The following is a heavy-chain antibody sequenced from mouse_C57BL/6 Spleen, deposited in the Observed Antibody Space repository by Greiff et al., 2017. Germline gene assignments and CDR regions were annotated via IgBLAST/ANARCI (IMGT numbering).Heavy chain of an antibody. V-gene: IGHV1-61*01. CDR2: IYPSDSET. Sequence: QVQLQQPGAELVRPGSSVKLSCKASGYTFTSYWMDWVKQRPGQGLEWIGNIYPSDSETHYNQKFKDKATLTVDKSSSTAYMQLSSLTSEDSAVFYCARSGDYLDYWGQGTTLTVSS. CDR1: GYTFTSYW. D-gene: IGHD2-13*01. CDR3: ARSGDYLDY. J-gene: IGHJ2*01.